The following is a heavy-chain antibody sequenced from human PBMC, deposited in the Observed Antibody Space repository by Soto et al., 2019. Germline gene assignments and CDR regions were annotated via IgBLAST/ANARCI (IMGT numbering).Heavy chain of an antibody. J-gene: IGHJ4*02. CDR2: ISYDGSNK. CDR3: ARDYYDSSGYPSFDY. Sequence: GGSLRLSCAASGFSFRSYAMHWVRQAPGKGLEWVAVISYDGSNKYYADSVKGRFSISRDNSKNTLYLQMNSLRAEDTAVYYCARDYYDSSGYPSFDYWGQGTLVTVSS. D-gene: IGHD3-22*01. CDR1: GFSFRSYA. V-gene: IGHV3-30-3*01.